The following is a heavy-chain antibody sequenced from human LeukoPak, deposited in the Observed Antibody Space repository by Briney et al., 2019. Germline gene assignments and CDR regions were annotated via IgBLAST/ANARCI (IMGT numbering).Heavy chain of an antibody. CDR3: AREYYDFLTGYFDG. J-gene: IGHJ4*02. CDR2: IYSGGST. Sequence: PGGALSLSCAASGFTVSSNYMSWVRQAPGEGLEWVSVIYSGGSTYYADSVKGRFTTSRDHSKNTLYLQMNSLRAEDTAVYYCAREYYDFLTGYFDGSGQGTLVTVPS. D-gene: IGHD3-9*01. CDR1: GFTVSSNY. V-gene: IGHV3-66*01.